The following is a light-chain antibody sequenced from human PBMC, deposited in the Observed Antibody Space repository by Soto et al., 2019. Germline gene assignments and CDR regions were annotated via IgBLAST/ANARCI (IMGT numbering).Light chain of an antibody. J-gene: IGLJ1*01. CDR1: SSDVGGYNH. Sequence: QSALTQPASVSGSPGQSITISCTGTSSDVGGYNHVSWYQQHPGKAPKLLIYEVRHRPSGISNRFSGSKSGNTASLTISGLQAEDEADFYCTSYTSSSTYVFGTGTKLTVL. V-gene: IGLV2-14*01. CDR2: EVR. CDR3: TSYTSSSTYV.